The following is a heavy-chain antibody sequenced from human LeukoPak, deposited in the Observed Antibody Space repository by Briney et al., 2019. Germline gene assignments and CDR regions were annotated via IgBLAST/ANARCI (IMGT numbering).Heavy chain of an antibody. D-gene: IGHD2-2*01. V-gene: IGHV1-24*01. J-gene: IGHJ6*03. Sequence: ASVKVSCKVSGYTLTELSMHWVRQAPGNGLEWMGGFDPEDGETIYAQKFQGRVTMTEDTSTDTAYMELSSLRSEDTAVYYCAGSTSNYYMDVWGKGTTVTISS. CDR2: FDPEDGET. CDR3: AGSTSNYYMDV. CDR1: GYTLTELS.